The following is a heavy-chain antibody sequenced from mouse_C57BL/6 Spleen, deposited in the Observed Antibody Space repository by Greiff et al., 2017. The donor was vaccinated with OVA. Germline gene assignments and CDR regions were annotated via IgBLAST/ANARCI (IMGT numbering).Heavy chain of an antibody. V-gene: IGHV1-64*01. D-gene: IGHD1-1*01. J-gene: IGHJ2*01. CDR1: GYTFTSYW. CDR2: IHPNSGST. CDR3: ARSHYYGSSYGY. Sequence: VQLQPPGAELVKPGASVKLSCQASGYTFTSYWMHWVKQRPGQGLEWIGMIHPNSGSTNYNEKFKSKATLTVDKSSSTAYMQLSSLTSEDSAVYYCARSHYYGSSYGYWGQGTTLTVSS.